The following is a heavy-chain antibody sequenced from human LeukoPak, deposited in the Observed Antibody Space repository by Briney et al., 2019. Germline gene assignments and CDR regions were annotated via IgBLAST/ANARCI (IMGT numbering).Heavy chain of an antibody. J-gene: IGHJ4*02. D-gene: IGHD6-19*01. Sequence: ASVKVSCKASGYTFSSYDINWVRQATGQGLEWMGRMNPNSGNTNYAQKFQGRVTMTRSTSTSTAYLELSSLRSEDTAVYYCARAQPSIAVAGTRDYWGQGTLVTVSS. CDR3: ARAQPSIAVAGTRDY. V-gene: IGHV1-8*02. CDR2: MNPNSGNT. CDR1: GYTFSSYD.